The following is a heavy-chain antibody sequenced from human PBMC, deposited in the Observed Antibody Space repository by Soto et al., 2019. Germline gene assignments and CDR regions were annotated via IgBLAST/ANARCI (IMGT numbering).Heavy chain of an antibody. J-gene: IGHJ4*02. CDR1: GFTFSSNG. CDR3: XXXXXXXXXXXXXXXX. CDR2: ISYDGSVK. Sequence: QVQLVESGGGVVQPGRSLRLSCAASGFTFSSNGMHWVRQAPGKGLEWVAFISYDGSVKYYAESVKGRFTISRDNSKXXXXXXXXXXXXXXXXXXXXXXXXXXXXXXXXXXXXWGQGTLGTVSS. V-gene: IGHV3-30*03.